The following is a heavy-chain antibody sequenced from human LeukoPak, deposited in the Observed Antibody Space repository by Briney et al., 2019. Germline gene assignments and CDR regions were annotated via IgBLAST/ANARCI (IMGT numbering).Heavy chain of an antibody. D-gene: IGHD3-9*01. CDR3: TTEGILTGYRNAFDI. Sequence: TGGSLRLSCAASGFTFSNAWMSWVRQAPGKGLEWVGRIKSKTDGGTTDYAAPVKGRFTISRDDSKNTLYLQMNSLKTEDTAVYYCTTEGILTGYRNAFDIWGQGTMATVSS. V-gene: IGHV3-15*01. J-gene: IGHJ3*02. CDR1: GFTFSNAW. CDR2: IKSKTDGGTT.